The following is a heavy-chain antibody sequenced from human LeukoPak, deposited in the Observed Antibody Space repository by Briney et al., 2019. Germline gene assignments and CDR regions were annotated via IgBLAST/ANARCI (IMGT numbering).Heavy chain of an antibody. V-gene: IGHV2-70*11. Sequence: SGPTLVNPTQTLTLTCTFSGFSLSTSGMCVSWIRQPPGKALEWLARIDWDDDKYYSTSLKTRLTISKDTSKNQVVLTMTNMDPVDTATYYCARTYYDILTGYYRRYYGMDVWGQGTTVTVSS. D-gene: IGHD3-9*01. J-gene: IGHJ6*02. CDR3: ARTYYDILTGYYRRYYGMDV. CDR1: GFSLSTSGMC. CDR2: IDWDDDK.